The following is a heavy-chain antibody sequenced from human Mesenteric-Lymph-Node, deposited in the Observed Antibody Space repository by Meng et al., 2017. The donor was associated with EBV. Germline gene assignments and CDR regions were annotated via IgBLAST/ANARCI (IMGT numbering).Heavy chain of an antibody. Sequence: QGQLVESGAEVKKPGASVKVSCKVFGYKLTELSMHWVRQAPGKGLEWMGGFDPEDGETIYVQKFQGRVTMSEDTSTDTAYMEVSSLRSEDTAVYYCAIRRNFGGSAPFDYWGQGTLVTVSS. CDR2: FDPEDGET. CDR1: GYKLTELS. CDR3: AIRRNFGGSAPFDY. J-gene: IGHJ4*02. V-gene: IGHV1-24*01. D-gene: IGHD4-23*01.